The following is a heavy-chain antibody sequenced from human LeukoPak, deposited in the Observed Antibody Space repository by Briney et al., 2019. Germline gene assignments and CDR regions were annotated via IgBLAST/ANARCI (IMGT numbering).Heavy chain of an antibody. D-gene: IGHD4-17*01. J-gene: IGHJ4*02. V-gene: IGHV3-30*03. CDR2: ISYLGGDP. CDR3: ARDAGGAWPFDY. CDR1: GFTFSSYG. Sequence: GGSLRLSCAASGFTFSSYGIHWVRQAPGKGLEWVAVISYLGGDPFYAESVKGRFTISRDNSKNTLSLEMNSLRADDTATYYCARDAGGAWPFDYWGQGTRVIVSS.